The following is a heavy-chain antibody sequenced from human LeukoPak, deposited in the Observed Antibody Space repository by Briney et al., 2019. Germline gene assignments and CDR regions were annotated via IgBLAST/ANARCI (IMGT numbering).Heavy chain of an antibody. J-gene: IGHJ3*02. V-gene: IGHV3-21*01. CDR3: AVAYYYGSGDAFDI. CDR2: INSDSNYI. D-gene: IGHD3-10*01. Sequence: GRSLRLSCAASGFTFSSSGMHWVRQAPGKGLEWVSSINSDSNYIYYADPVQGRFTISRDNAKNSLYLQMNSLRAEDTAVYYCAVAYYYGSGDAFDIWGQGTKVTVSS. CDR1: GFTFSSSG.